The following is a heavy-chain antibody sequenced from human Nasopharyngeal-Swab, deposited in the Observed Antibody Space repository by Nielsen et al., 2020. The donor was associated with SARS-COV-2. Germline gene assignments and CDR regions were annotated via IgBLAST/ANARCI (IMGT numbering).Heavy chain of an antibody. J-gene: IGHJ6*03. CDR3: TSQTYYYDSSETLYYYYMDV. CDR2: IRSKTYGETT. D-gene: IGHD3-22*01. Sequence: GESLKISCTGSGFTFGNYSMNWVRQAPGKGLEWVGFIRSKTYGETTDYAASVKGRFTISRDDSKSIAYLQMNSLRTEDTAVYYCTSQTYYYDSSETLYYYYMDVWGKGTTVTASS. V-gene: IGHV3-49*04. CDR1: GFTFGNYS.